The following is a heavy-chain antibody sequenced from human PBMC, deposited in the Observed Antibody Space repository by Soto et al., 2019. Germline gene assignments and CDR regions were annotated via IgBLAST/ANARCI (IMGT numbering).Heavy chain of an antibody. Sequence: QVQLVQSGAEVKKPGSSVKVSCKASGGTFSSYAISWVRQAPGQGLEWMGGIIPIFGTANYAQKFQGRVTITADKSTSTAYMELSSLRSEDTAVYYCARVTSGALSGSYSGVGPYYFDYWGQGTLVTVSS. CDR3: ARVTSGALSGSYSGVGPYYFDY. J-gene: IGHJ4*02. CDR1: GGTFSSYA. D-gene: IGHD1-26*01. CDR2: IIPIFGTA. V-gene: IGHV1-69*06.